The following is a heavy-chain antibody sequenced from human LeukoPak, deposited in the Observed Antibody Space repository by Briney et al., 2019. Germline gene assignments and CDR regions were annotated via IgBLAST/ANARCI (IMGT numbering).Heavy chain of an antibody. Sequence: SETLSLTCAVYGGSFSGYYWSWIRQPPGKGLECIGETNHSGSTNYNSSLKSRATISVDTSKNQFSLKLTSVTAADTAVYYCARVGSRKWPSRAIRYWGQGTLVTVSS. J-gene: IGHJ4*02. V-gene: IGHV4-34*01. CDR1: GGSFSGYY. D-gene: IGHD3-10*01. CDR3: ARVGSRKWPSRAIRY. CDR2: TNHSGST.